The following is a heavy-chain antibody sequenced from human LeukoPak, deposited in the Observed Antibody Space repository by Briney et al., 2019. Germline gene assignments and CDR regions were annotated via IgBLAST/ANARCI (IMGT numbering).Heavy chain of an antibody. CDR1: GFTFSSYS. V-gene: IGHV3-21*01. Sequence: GGSLRLSCAASGFTFSSYSMNWVRQAPGKGLEWVSSISSSSSYIYYADSVKGRSTISRDNAKNSLYLQMNSLRAEDTAVYYCAREQEVDDSSGYYAYYYYYGMDVWGQGTTVTVSS. CDR3: AREQEVDDSSGYYAYYYYYGMDV. D-gene: IGHD3-22*01. CDR2: ISSSSSYI. J-gene: IGHJ6*02.